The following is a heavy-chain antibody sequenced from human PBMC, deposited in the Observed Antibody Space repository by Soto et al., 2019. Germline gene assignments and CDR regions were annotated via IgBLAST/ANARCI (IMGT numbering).Heavy chain of an antibody. Sequence: QVQLVQSGAEVKKPGSSVKVSCKASGGTFSSYAISWVRQAPGQGLEWMGGIIPIFGTANYAQKFQGRVTITADKSTSTAYMELSSLISEDTAVYYCARVRRSGGIYYYYGMDVWGQGTTVTVSS. CDR3: ARVRRSGGIYYYYGMDV. CDR2: IIPIFGTA. D-gene: IGHD2-15*01. V-gene: IGHV1-69*06. CDR1: GGTFSSYA. J-gene: IGHJ6*02.